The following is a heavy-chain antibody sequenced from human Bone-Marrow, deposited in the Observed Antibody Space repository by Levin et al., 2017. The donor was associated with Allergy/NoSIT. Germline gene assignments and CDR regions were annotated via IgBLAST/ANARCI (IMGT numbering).Heavy chain of an antibody. Sequence: ASVKVSCKASGYTFTGYGFNWIRQAPGQGLEWMGWIGTYNGNTNDAQKFQGRVKLTKDTSTETVYLEVKNLRSDDTAVYFCARDGDNSSGYYGAYWGQGTLVTVSS. CDR1: GYTFTGYG. J-gene: IGHJ4*01. D-gene: IGHD3-22*01. CDR2: IGTYNGNT. V-gene: IGHV1-18*01. CDR3: ARDGDNSSGYYGAY.